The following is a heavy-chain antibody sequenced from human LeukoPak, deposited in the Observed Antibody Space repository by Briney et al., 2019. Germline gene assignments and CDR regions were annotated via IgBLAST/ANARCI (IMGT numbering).Heavy chain of an antibody. D-gene: IGHD6-19*01. Sequence: ASVKVSCKASGGTFSSYAISWVRQAPGQGLEWMGGIIPVFGTANYAQKFQGRVTITTDESTSTAYMELSSLRSEDTAVYYCARAPPGIAVAGNAFDIWGQGTMVTVSS. V-gene: IGHV1-69*05. CDR1: GGTFSSYA. CDR3: ARAPPGIAVAGNAFDI. J-gene: IGHJ3*02. CDR2: IIPVFGTA.